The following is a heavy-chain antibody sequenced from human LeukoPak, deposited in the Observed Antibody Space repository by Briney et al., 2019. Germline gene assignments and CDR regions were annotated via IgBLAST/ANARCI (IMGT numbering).Heavy chain of an antibody. CDR3: ARGGPYCGGDCYSFDY. CDR2: INPSGGST. Sequence: GASVKVSCKASGYTFTSYYMHWVRQAPGQGLEWMGIINPSGGSTSYAQKFQGRVTMTRDMSTSTVYMELSSLRSEDTAAYYCARGGPYCGGDCYSFDYWGQGTLVTVSS. V-gene: IGHV1-46*01. J-gene: IGHJ4*02. D-gene: IGHD2-21*02. CDR1: GYTFTSYY.